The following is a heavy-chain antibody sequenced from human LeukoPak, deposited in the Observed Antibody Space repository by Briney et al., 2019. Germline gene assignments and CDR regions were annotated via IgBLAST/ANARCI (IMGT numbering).Heavy chain of an antibody. CDR1: RFAFSRHP. V-gene: IGHV3-30*10. Sequence: PGGSLRLSCAASRFAFSRHPMHWVRQSPGKGLEWVATISHDAKATYYTDSVRGRFTISRDNAENTLSLQMNSLRVEDTALYYCARQASILSYFFTFMDVWGTGATVIVSS. CDR3: ARQASILSYFFTFMDV. J-gene: IGHJ6*03. CDR2: ISHDAKAT. D-gene: IGHD2/OR15-2a*01.